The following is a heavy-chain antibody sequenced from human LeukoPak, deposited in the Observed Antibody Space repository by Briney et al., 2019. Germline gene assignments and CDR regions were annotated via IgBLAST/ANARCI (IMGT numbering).Heavy chain of an antibody. D-gene: IGHD5-18*01. CDR1: GGSISSGDFY. V-gene: IGHV4-30-4*08. CDR2: IYYSGNT. CDR3: AATASNWFDP. J-gene: IGHJ5*02. Sequence: SETLSLTCTVSGGSISSGDFYWTWIRQPPGKGLEWIGYIYYSGNTYYNPSLKSRVTISVDTSKNQFSLKLSSVTAADTAVYYCAATASNWFDPWGQGTQVTVSS.